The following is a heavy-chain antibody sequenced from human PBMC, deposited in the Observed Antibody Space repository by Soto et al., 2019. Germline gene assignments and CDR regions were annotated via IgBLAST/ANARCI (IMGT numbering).Heavy chain of an antibody. V-gene: IGHV1-3*01. Sequence: QAQLVQSGPEVQKPGASMKVSCKASAFNLRSYSIHWVRQAPGQRLEWMGQINGDSGKQRHSHRFEGRVTFKRDTDASTATLELHSLRPEDTAVYYCGRGAGTSKIYAMGMDVWGQGTAVSVSS. D-gene: IGHD2-2*01. CDR1: AFNLRSYS. J-gene: IGHJ6*02. CDR3: GRGAGTSKIYAMGMDV. CDR2: INGDSGKQ.